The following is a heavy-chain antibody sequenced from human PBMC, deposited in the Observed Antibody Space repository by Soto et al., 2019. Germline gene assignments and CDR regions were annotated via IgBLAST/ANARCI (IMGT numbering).Heavy chain of an antibody. J-gene: IGHJ6*02. CDR1: GYTFTGYY. CDR2: IDPNSGGT. V-gene: IGHV1-2*04. D-gene: IGHD2-2*01. Sequence: ASVKVSCKASGYTFTGYYMHWVRQAPGQGLEWMGWIDPNSGGTNYAQKFQGWVTMTRDTSISTAYMELSRLRSDDTAVYYCARGAYIVVVPAATLGYYYYGMDVWGQGTTVTVSS. CDR3: ARGAYIVVVPAATLGYYYYGMDV.